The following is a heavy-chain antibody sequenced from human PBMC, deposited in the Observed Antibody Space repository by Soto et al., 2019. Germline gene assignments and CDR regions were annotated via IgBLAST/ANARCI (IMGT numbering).Heavy chain of an antibody. CDR1: GFTFSTCA. CDR3: AKDPSYYGGNLRGSYFDY. CDR2: IGGSGGRT. Sequence: GGSLRLSCAASGFTFSTCAMSWVRQAPGKGLEWVSSIGGSGGRTYQADSVKGRFTISRDDSKNTLYLQMNSLRAEDTAVYFCAKDPSYYGGNLRGSYFDYWGQGTLVTVSS. D-gene: IGHD2-21*01. J-gene: IGHJ4*02. V-gene: IGHV3-23*01.